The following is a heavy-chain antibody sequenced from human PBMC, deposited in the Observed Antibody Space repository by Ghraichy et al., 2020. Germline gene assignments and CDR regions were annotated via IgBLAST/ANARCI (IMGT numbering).Heavy chain of an antibody. D-gene: IGHD6-13*01. Sequence: ETLSLTCAVYGGSFSGYYWSWIRQPPGKGLEWIGEINHSGSTNYNPSLKSRVTISVDTSKNQFSLKLSSVTAADTAVYFCAGGIAAAPFDYWGQGTLVTVSS. CDR3: AGGIAAAPFDY. CDR2: INHSGST. V-gene: IGHV4-34*01. CDR1: GGSFSGYY. J-gene: IGHJ4*02.